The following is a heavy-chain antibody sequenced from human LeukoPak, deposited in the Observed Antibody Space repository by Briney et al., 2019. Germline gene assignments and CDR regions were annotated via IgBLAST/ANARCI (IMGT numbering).Heavy chain of an antibody. CDR3: ARGYGSGSSHIDY. CDR2: ISSSGTTI. CDR1: GFTFSSYE. Sequence: GGSLRLSCAASGFTFSSYEMNWVRQAPGKGLEWVSYISSSGTTIYYAASVKGRFTISRDNAKNSLYLQMNSLRAEDTAVYYCARGYGSGSSHIDYWGQGTLVTVSS. V-gene: IGHV3-48*03. J-gene: IGHJ4*02. D-gene: IGHD3-10*01.